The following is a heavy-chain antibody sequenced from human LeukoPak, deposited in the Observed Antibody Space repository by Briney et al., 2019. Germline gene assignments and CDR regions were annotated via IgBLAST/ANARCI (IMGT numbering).Heavy chain of an antibody. CDR2: IIPILGIA. D-gene: IGHD2-15*01. V-gene: IGHV1-69*04. CDR1: GGTFSSYA. J-gene: IGHJ6*02. CDR3: ARDRCSGGSCPLYGMDI. Sequence: SVKVSRKASGGTFSSYAISWVRQAPGQGLEWMGRIIPILGIANYAQKFQGRVTITADKSTSTAYMELSSLRSEDTAVYYCARDRCSGGSCPLYGMDIWGQGTTVTVSS.